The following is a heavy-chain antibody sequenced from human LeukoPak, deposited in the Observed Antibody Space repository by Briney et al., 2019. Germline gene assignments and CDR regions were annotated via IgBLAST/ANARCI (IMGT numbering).Heavy chain of an antibody. V-gene: IGHV3-30*18. CDR3: AKGSGGWYQDYFDS. D-gene: IGHD6-19*01. Sequence: GRSLRLSCAASGFTFSSYGMHWVRQAPGKGPEWVAVISYVGGNIFYADSVKGRFTISRVNSKNTLYLQMNSLRTEDTGVYYCAKGSGGWYQDYFDSWGQGTLVTVSS. CDR1: GFTFSSYG. CDR2: ISYVGGNI. J-gene: IGHJ4*02.